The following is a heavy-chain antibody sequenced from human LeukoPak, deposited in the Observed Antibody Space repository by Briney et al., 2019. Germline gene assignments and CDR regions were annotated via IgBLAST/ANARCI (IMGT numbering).Heavy chain of an antibody. CDR1: GFTFSSYW. Sequence: GGSLRLSCAASGFTFSSYWISWVRQAPGKGLEWVANIKQDGSEKYYVDSVKGRFTISRDNAKNSLYLQMNSLRAEDTAVYYCARAAAYGDYWGQGTLVTVSS. CDR3: ARAAAYGDY. CDR2: IKQDGSEK. V-gene: IGHV3-7*04. J-gene: IGHJ4*02. D-gene: IGHD4-17*01.